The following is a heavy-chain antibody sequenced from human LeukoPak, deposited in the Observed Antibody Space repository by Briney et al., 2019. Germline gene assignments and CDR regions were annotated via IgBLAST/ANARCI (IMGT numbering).Heavy chain of an antibody. CDR2: INHSGST. D-gene: IGHD5-24*01. Sequence: KTSETLSLTCAVYGVSFSGYYLSWIRQPPGKGLEWIGEINHSGSTNYNPSLKSRVTISVDTSKNQFSLKLRSVTVADTAVYYCATGWLPSHWGKGTLVTVSS. CDR3: ATGWLPSH. V-gene: IGHV4-34*01. CDR1: GVSFSGYY. J-gene: IGHJ4*02.